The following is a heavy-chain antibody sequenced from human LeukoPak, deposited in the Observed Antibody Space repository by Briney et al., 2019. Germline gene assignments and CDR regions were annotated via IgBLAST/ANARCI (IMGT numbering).Heavy chain of an antibody. CDR1: GFTFSNYA. CDR2: ISSDGNNK. Sequence: PGRSLRLSCAASGFTFSNYAMPWVRQAPGKGLEWVTIISSDGNNKDYPDSVKGRFTVSRDNSKNTLYLQMNSLRGEDAAIYFCARDNGDYLFDYWGQGTLVTVSS. CDR3: ARDNGDYLFDY. J-gene: IGHJ4*02. D-gene: IGHD4-17*01. V-gene: IGHV3-30-3*01.